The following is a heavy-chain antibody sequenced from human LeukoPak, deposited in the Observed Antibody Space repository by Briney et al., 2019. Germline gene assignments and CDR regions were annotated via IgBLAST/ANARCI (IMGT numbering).Heavy chain of an antibody. CDR3: ARDHPLKGAFDI. V-gene: IGHV3-53*01. CDR2: IYSGGST. Sequence: GGSLRLSCAASGFTVSSNYMSWVRQAPGKGLEWVSVIYSGGSTYYADSVKGRFTISRDSSKNTLYLQMNSLRAEDTAVYYCARDHPLKGAFDIWGQGTMVTVSS. J-gene: IGHJ3*02. CDR1: GFTVSSNY.